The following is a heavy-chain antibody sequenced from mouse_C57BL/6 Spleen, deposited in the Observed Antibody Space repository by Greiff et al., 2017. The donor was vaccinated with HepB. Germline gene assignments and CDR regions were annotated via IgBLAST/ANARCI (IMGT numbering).Heavy chain of an antibody. CDR1: GYTFTSYW. CDR3: AIDYGRSYDAMDY. CDR2: IHPSDSDT. J-gene: IGHJ4*01. Sequence: VQLQQPGAELVKPGASVKVSCKASGYTFTSYWMHWVKQRPGQGLEWIGRIHPSDSDTNYNQKFKGKATLTVDKSSSTAYMQLRSLTSEDSAVYYCAIDYGRSYDAMDYWGQGTSVTVSS. V-gene: IGHV1-74*01. D-gene: IGHD1-1*01.